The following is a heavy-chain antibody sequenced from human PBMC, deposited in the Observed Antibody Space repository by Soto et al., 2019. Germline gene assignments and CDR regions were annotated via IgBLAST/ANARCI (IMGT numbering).Heavy chain of an antibody. Sequence: QLQLQETGSGLVKPSQTLSLTCGVSGGSISSGGYSWSWIRQPPGKGLEWIGYIYHSGNTYYNPSLKSRVTISVDRSKNKFSLKLSSVTAADTAVYYCARVSSGGEFFDYWGQGTLVTVSS. D-gene: IGHD3-10*01. CDR3: ARVSSGGEFFDY. V-gene: IGHV4-30-2*01. CDR2: IYHSGNT. CDR1: GGSISSGGYS. J-gene: IGHJ4*02.